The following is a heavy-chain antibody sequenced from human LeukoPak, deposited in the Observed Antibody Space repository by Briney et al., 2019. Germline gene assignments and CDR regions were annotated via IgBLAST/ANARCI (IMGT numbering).Heavy chain of an antibody. V-gene: IGHV4-59*01. CDR2: IYYNENT. D-gene: IGHD1-26*01. Sequence: PSETLSLTCTVSGGSISSYYWSWIRQPPGKGLEWIGYIYYNENTNYNPSLKSRVPISVDTSKNQFSLKLSSVTAADTAVYYCAREPSPFYSGSYLGFDPWGQGTLVTVSS. J-gene: IGHJ5*02. CDR3: AREPSPFYSGSYLGFDP. CDR1: GGSISSYY.